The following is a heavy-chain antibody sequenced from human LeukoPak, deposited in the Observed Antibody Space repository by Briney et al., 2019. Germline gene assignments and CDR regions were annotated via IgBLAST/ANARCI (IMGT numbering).Heavy chain of an antibody. CDR2: ISDNSNYI. CDR1: GFTFNTYS. J-gene: IGHJ4*02. D-gene: IGHD2-2*01. V-gene: IGHV3-21*01. Sequence: PGGSLRLSCAASGFTFNTYSMNGVRQAPGKGLEWVSSISDNSNYIYYSDSVEGRFTISRDNAKNSLYLQMNSLRVEDTAVYYCANHFACGSTSCPPFDSWGQGTLVTVSS. CDR3: ANHFACGSTSCPPFDS.